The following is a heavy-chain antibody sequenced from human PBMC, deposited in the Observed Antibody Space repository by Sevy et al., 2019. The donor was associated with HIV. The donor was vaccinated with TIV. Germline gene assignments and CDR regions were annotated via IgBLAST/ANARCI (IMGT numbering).Heavy chain of an antibody. CDR3: ARVLIFCSYGYESHDAFDI. D-gene: IGHD5-18*01. J-gene: IGHJ3*02. CDR2: IKQDGSEK. CDR1: GFTFSSYW. V-gene: IGHV3-7*01. Sequence: GGSLRLSCAASGFTFSSYWMSWVRQAPGKGLEWVANIKQDGSEKYYVDSVKGRCTISRDNAKNSMYLQMNSLRAENTAVYYGARVLIFCSYGYESHDAFDIWGQGTMVTVSS.